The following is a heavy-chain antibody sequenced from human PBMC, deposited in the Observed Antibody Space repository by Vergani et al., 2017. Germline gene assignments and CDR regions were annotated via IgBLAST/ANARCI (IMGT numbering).Heavy chain of an antibody. D-gene: IGHD2-21*01. CDR2: IYPNGNG. CDR3: SRGNCGVNCPKYNWLAP. V-gene: IGHV4-4*07. CDR1: GGSMSDFY. J-gene: IGHJ5*02. Sequence: QVHLQESGPGVVKPSDTLSLTCTASGGSMSDFYWTWIRQPAGRGLEWIGRIYPNGNGNYNESLRSRLTMSIDTSRTQFSLSLSSVTAADTAVYYWSRGNCGVNCPKYNWLAPWGRGILVTVSS.